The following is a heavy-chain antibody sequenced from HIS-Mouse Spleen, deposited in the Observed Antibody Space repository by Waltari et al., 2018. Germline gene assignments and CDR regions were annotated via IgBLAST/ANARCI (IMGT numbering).Heavy chain of an antibody. CDR1: GGSISSSSYY. Sequence: QLQLQESGPGLVKHSETLSLTCTVSGGSISSSSYYWGWIRQPPGKGLEWIGSIYYSGSTYSNPSLKSRVTISVDTSKNQFSLKLSSVTAADTAVYYCAREIPYSSSWYDWYFDLWGRGTLVTVSS. CDR3: AREIPYSSSWYDWYFDL. D-gene: IGHD6-13*01. V-gene: IGHV4-39*07. J-gene: IGHJ2*01. CDR2: IYYSGST.